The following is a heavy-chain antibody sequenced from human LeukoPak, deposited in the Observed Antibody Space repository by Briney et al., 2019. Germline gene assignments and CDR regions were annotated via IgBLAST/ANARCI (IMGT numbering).Heavy chain of an antibody. V-gene: IGHV3-48*03. D-gene: IGHD2-2*01. CDR2: ISSSGSTI. Sequence: GGSLRLSCAASGFTFSSYEMNWVRQAPGKGLEWVSYISSSGSTIYYADSVKGRFTISRDNAKNSLYLQMNSLRAEDTAVYCCAMKNRRLVGDYWGQGTLVTVSS. J-gene: IGHJ4*02. CDR3: AMKNRRLVGDY. CDR1: GFTFSSYE.